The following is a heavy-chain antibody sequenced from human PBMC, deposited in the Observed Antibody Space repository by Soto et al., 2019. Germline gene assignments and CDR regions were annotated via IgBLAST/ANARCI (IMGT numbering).Heavy chain of an antibody. D-gene: IGHD3-9*01. Sequence: GGSLRLSCAATGFMFSSYWMTWVRQAPGKGLEWVANINQNGSERYYVDSVEGRFTISRDNAKNSVFLQMNNLRVEDTDMYYCATDILDFWGQGTLVTVSS. J-gene: IGHJ4*02. CDR3: ATDILDF. CDR1: GFMFSSYW. V-gene: IGHV3-7*05. CDR2: INQNGSER.